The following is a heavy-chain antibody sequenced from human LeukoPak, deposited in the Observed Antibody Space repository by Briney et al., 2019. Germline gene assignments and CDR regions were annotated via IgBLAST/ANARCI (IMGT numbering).Heavy chain of an antibody. D-gene: IGHD3-22*01. J-gene: IGHJ4*02. V-gene: IGHV5-51*01. CDR3: ARLTYYYDRSGYYYVPQPDDY. CDR2: IYPGDSDT. Sequence: GESLKISCKGSGCSFTSYWIGWARQMPGKGLEWMGIIYPGDSDTRYSPSFQGQVTISADKSISTAYLQWSSLKATDTAMYYCARLTYYYDRSGYYYVPQPDDYWGQGTLVTVSS. CDR1: GCSFTSYW.